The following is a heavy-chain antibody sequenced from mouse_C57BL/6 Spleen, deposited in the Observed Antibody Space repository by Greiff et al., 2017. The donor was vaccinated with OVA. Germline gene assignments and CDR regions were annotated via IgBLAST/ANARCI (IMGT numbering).Heavy chain of an antibody. V-gene: IGHV1-72*01. CDR3: ARGLYYDYGPFAY. CDR1: GYTFTSYW. J-gene: IGHJ3*01. CDR2: IDPNSGGT. Sequence: QVQLQQPGAELVKPGASVKLSCKASGYTFTSYWMHWVKQRPGRGLEWIGWIDPNSGGTKYNEKFKSKATLTVDKPSSTVYMQLSSLTSEDSSVYYCARGLYYDYGPFAYWGQGTLVTVSA. D-gene: IGHD2-4*01.